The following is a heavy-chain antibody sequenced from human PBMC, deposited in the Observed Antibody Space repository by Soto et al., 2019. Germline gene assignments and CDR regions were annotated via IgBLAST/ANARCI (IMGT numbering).Heavy chain of an antibody. CDR2: IHFDGSTT. CDR3: ARDAYISGYYQFDY. D-gene: IGHD6-19*01. J-gene: IGHJ4*02. Sequence: GGALRLSCAASGFTFSSYWMHWVRQVPGKGLVWVSRIHFDGSTTHYADSVKGRFTISRDNAKNTLSLQMNSLRAEDTAVYYCARDAYISGYYQFDYWGQGTLVTVSS. CDR1: GFTFSSYW. V-gene: IGHV3-74*01.